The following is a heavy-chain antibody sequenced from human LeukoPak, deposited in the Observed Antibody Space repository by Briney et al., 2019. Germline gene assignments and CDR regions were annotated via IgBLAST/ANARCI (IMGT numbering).Heavy chain of an antibody. J-gene: IGHJ3*02. CDR1: GGSISSYY. CDR2: IYYSGST. CDR3: AKGERSGWRKTDAFDI. Sequence: SETLSLTCTVSGGSISSYYWSWIRQPPGKGLEWIGYIYYSGSTNYNPSLKSRVTISVDTSKNQFSLKLSSVTAADTAVYYCAKGERSGWRKTDAFDIWGQGTMVTVSS. V-gene: IGHV4-59*08. D-gene: IGHD6-19*01.